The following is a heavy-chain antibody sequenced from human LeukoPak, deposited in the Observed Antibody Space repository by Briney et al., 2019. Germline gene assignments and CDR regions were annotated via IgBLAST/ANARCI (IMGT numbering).Heavy chain of an antibody. CDR3: ASILRFIVVVPGTLRGGYFDY. D-gene: IGHD2-2*01. CDR2: INHSGST. CDR1: DESFSGYY. V-gene: IGHV4-34*01. J-gene: IGHJ4*02. Sequence: KPSETLSLTCAVYDESFSGYYWSWIRQPPGKGLEWIGEINHSGSTYYNPSLKSRVTISVDTSKNQFSLKLSSVTAADTAVYYCASILRFIVVVPGTLRGGYFDYWGQGTLVTVSS.